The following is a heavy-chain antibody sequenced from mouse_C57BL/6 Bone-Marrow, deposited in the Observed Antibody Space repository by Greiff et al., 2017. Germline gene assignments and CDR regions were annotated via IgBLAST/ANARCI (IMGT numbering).Heavy chain of an antibody. Sequence: VKLQQSGPELVRPGASVKISCKAPGYTFTSHWMQWVRQRPGQGLEWIGEIFPGSGSTYYNEKFKGKATLTVDTSSSTAYMRLSSLTSEDSAVYFCASDYYYGSSYFDYGGQGTTLTVSS. V-gene: IGHV1-56*01. CDR3: ASDYYYGSSYFDY. J-gene: IGHJ2*01. D-gene: IGHD1-1*01. CDR1: GYTFTSHW. CDR2: IFPGSGST.